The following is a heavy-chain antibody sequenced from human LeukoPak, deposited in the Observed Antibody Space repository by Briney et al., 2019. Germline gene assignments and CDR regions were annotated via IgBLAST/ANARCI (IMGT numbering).Heavy chain of an antibody. V-gene: IGHV3-48*03. Sequence: GGSLRLSCAASGFTFSSYEINWVRQAPGKGLEWVSFISSSGTTIYYADSVKGRFTISRDNAKNSLYLQMNSLRAEDTAVYYCAELGITMIGGVWGKGTTVTISS. J-gene: IGHJ6*04. CDR2: ISSSGTTI. CDR3: AELGITMIGGV. CDR1: GFTFSSYE. D-gene: IGHD3-10*02.